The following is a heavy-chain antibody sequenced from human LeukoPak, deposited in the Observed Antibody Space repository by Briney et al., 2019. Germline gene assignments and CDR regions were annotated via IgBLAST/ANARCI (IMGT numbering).Heavy chain of an antibody. V-gene: IGHV3-13*01. D-gene: IGHD3-10*01. Sequence: GGSLRLSCAASGFTFSSYDMHWVRQATGKGLEWVSAIGTAGDTYYPGSVKGRFTISRENAKNSLYLQMNSLRAEDTAVYYCARVPLWFGESYYYYGMDVWGQGTTVTVSS. CDR3: ARVPLWFGESYYYYGMDV. CDR2: IGTAGDT. CDR1: GFTFSSYD. J-gene: IGHJ6*02.